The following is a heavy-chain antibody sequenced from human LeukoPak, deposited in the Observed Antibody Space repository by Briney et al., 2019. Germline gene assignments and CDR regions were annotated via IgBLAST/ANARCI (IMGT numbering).Heavy chain of an antibody. Sequence: WASVTVSCKASGYTFTTYGITWVRQAPGQGLEWMGWTNPDNGNTNYAQKFQGRVSITTDTSTRTAYMELRSLRSDDTAVYYCARDHRLTTMVRGVITHLSGWFDPWGQGTLVTVSS. D-gene: IGHD3-10*01. V-gene: IGHV1-18*01. CDR2: TNPDNGNT. CDR1: GYTFTTYG. CDR3: ARDHRLTTMVRGVITHLSGWFDP. J-gene: IGHJ5*02.